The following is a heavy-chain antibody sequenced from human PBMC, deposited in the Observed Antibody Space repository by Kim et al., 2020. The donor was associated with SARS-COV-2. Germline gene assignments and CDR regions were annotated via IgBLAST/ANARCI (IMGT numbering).Heavy chain of an antibody. D-gene: IGHD6-19*01. CDR3: ASSEKQWAPDY. J-gene: IGHJ4*02. CDR2: T. V-gene: IGHV5-51*01. Sequence: TRYSPSFQGQVTIPADKSISTAYLQWSSLKASDTAMYYCASSEKQWAPDYWGQGTLVTVSS.